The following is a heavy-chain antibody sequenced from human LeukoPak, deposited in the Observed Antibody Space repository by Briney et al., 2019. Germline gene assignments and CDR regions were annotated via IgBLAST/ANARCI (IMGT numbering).Heavy chain of an antibody. CDR3: ARDRERDCSGGSCYDDAFDI. V-gene: IGHV7-4-1*02. CDR2: INTNTGNP. CDR1: GYTFTIYA. Sequence: GASVKVSCKASGYTFTIYAMNWVRQAPGQGLEWMGWINTNTGNPTYAQGFTGRFVFSLDTSVSTAYLQISSLKAEDTAVYYCARDRERDCSGGSCYDDAFDIWGQGTMVTVSS. D-gene: IGHD2-15*01. J-gene: IGHJ3*02.